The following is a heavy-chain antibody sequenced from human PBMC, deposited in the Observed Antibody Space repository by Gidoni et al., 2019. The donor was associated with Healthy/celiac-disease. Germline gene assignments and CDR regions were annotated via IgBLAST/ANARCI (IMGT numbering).Heavy chain of an antibody. Sequence: EVQLVESGGGLVQPGGSLRLSCAASGFTFSSYWMSWVRQAPGKGLEWVANIKQDGSEKYYVDSVKGRFTISRDNAKNSLYLQMNSLRAEDTAVYYCAWGGKQWPIDYWGQGTLVTVSS. CDR3: AWGGKQWPIDY. D-gene: IGHD6-19*01. CDR1: GFTFSSYW. J-gene: IGHJ4*02. V-gene: IGHV3-7*01. CDR2: IKQDGSEK.